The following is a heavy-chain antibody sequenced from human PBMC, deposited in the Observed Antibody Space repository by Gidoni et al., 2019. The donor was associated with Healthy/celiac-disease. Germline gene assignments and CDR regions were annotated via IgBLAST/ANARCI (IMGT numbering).Heavy chain of an antibody. CDR3: ARHPRRFGYYGMDV. CDR1: GGSISSSSYY. CDR2: IYYSGST. V-gene: IGHV4-39*01. Sequence: QLQLQESGPGLVKPSETLSLTCTVSGGSISSSSYYWGWIRQPPGKGLEWIGSIYYSGSTYYNPSLKSRVTISVDTSKNQFSLKLSSVTAADTAVYYCARHPRRFGYYGMDVWGQGTTVTVSS. J-gene: IGHJ6*02. D-gene: IGHD3-3*01.